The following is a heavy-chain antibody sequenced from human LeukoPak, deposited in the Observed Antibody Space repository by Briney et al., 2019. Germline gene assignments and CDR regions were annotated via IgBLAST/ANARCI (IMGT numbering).Heavy chain of an antibody. CDR3: ARGGHRNYMDV. CDR2: ISYDGSNK. J-gene: IGHJ6*03. V-gene: IGHV3-30*04. CDR1: GFTFSSYA. Sequence: GGSLRLSCAVSGFTFSSYAMHWVRQAPGKGLEWVAVISYDGSNKYYADSVKGRFTISRDNSKNTLYLQMNSLRAEDTAVYYCARGGHRNYMDVWGKGTTVTVSS. D-gene: IGHD2-21*01.